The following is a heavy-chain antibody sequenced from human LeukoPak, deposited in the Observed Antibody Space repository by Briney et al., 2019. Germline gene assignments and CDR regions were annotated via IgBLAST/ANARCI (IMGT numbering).Heavy chain of an antibody. Sequence: SETLSLTCAASGYSISSGYYWGWIRQPPGKGLEWIGSIYHSGSTYYNPSLKSRVTISVDTSKNQFSLKLSSVTAADTAVYYCASPGVGTGDGTRFDYWGQGTLVTVSS. CDR2: IYHSGST. V-gene: IGHV4-38-2*01. CDR3: ASPGVGTGDGTRFDY. D-gene: IGHD7-27*01. CDR1: GYSISSGYY. J-gene: IGHJ4*02.